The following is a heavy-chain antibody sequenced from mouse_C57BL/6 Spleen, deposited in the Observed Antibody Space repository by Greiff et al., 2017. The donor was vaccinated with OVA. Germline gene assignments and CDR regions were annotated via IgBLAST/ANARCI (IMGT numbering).Heavy chain of an antibody. CDR1: GYTFTSYW. CDR3: ARYYSNYYYAMDY. Sequence: QVQLQQPGTELVKPGASVKLSCKASGYTFTSYWMHWVKQRPGQGLEWIGEIDPSDSYTNYNQKFKGKSTLTVDKSSSTAYMQLSSLTSEDSAVYYCARYYSNYYYAMDYWGQGTSVTVSS. J-gene: IGHJ4*01. CDR2: IDPSDSYT. V-gene: IGHV1-69*01. D-gene: IGHD2-5*01.